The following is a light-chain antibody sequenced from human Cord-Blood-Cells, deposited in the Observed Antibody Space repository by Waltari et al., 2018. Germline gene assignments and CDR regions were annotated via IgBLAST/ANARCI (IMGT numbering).Light chain of an antibody. CDR1: QSISSY. V-gene: IGKV1-39*01. CDR2: AAS. J-gene: IGKJ4*01. Sequence: DIQMPQSPSSLSASVGDRVTITCRASQSISSYLNWYQQKPGKAPKLLIYAASSLQSGVPSRFSGSGSGTDFTLTISSLRPEDFATYYCQQSYSTLTFGGGTKVEIK. CDR3: QQSYSTLT.